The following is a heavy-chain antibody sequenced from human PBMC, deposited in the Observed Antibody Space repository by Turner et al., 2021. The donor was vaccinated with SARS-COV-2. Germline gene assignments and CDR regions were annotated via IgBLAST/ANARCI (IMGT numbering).Heavy chain of an antibody. CDR1: GFTLSRYW. CDR3: ARDRFYHDSSGYFINWFDP. Sequence: EVQLVESGGGLVQPGGSLRLSCAASGFTLSRYWMSWVRQAPGNGLEWVANIKQDGREKYYVDSVKGRFTISRDNAKNSLYLQMNSLRAEDTAVYYCARDRFYHDSSGYFINWFDPWGQGTLVTVSS. CDR2: IKQDGREK. V-gene: IGHV3-7*03. D-gene: IGHD3-22*01. J-gene: IGHJ5*02.